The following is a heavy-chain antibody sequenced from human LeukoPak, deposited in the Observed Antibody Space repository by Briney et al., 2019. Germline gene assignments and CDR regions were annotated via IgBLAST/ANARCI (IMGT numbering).Heavy chain of an antibody. CDR3: ARICSTTDCLISA. Sequence: QPGGSLRLSCAASGFTFSGYWMHWVRQAPGKGLVWVARISTDGSYTSYADCVKGRFTISRDNAKNTVYLQMSSLRAEDTAIYYCARICSTTDCLISAWGQGTLVTVSS. V-gene: IGHV3-74*01. CDR2: ISTDGSYT. CDR1: GFTFSGYW. D-gene: IGHD2-2*01. J-gene: IGHJ4*02.